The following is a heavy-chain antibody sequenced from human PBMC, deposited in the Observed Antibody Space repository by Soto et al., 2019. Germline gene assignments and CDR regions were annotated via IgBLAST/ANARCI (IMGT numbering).Heavy chain of an antibody. D-gene: IGHD6-13*01. CDR1: GYTFTSYA. CDR2: INAGNGNT. V-gene: IGHV1-3*01. J-gene: IGHJ5*02. Sequence: ASVKVSCKASGYTFTSYAMHWVRQAPGQRLEWMGWINAGNGNTKYSQKFQGRVTITRDTSASTAYMELSSLRSEDTAVYYCARDQGYSSSWYCWFDPWGQGTLVTVSS. CDR3: ARDQGYSSSWYCWFDP.